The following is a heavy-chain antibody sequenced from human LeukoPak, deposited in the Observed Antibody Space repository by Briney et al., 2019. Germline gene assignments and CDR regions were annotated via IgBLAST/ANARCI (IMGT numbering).Heavy chain of an antibody. CDR3: ARGAVAYKVAY. V-gene: IGHV4-31*11. CDR2: IHHTWIL. J-gene: IGHJ4*02. D-gene: IGHD5-24*01. Sequence: PSQTLSLICAVTCGSLSLGVYFRTWVRQHPAKVQEWIGCIHHTWILYYNPYLTDRISISVDPSKIHFSLTLTSCTAADADLYYCARGAVAYKVAYWRQGSQVSVRS. CDR1: CGSLSLGVYF.